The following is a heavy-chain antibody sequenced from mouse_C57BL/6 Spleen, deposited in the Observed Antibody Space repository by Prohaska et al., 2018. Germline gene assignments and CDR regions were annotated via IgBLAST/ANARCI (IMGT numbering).Heavy chain of an antibody. Sequence: EVQLQQSGAELVRPGASVKLSCTASGFNIKDDYMHWVKQRPEQGLEWIGWIDPENGDTEYASKFQGKATITEDTSSNTAYLQLSSLTSEDTAVYYCITRGYYPYWYFDVWGTGTTVTVSS. V-gene: IGHV14-4*01. D-gene: IGHD2-3*01. CDR2: IDPENGDT. J-gene: IGHJ1*03. CDR1: GFNIKDDY. CDR3: ITRGYYPYWYFDV.